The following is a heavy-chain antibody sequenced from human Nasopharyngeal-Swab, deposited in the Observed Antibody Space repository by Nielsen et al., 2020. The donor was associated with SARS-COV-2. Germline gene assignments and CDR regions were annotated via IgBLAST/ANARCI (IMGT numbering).Heavy chain of an antibody. D-gene: IGHD5-18*01. CDR1: GFAFSTYS. J-gene: IGHJ4*02. V-gene: IGHV3-21*01. CDR2: ISSSSSYT. CDR3: AGAPKQVWSRDYFDT. Sequence: GESLKISCAASGFAFSTYSMNWARQAPGKGPEWVSSISSSSSYTYYADSVKGRFTISRDNAKNSLYLQMNSLRAEDTAVYYCAGAPKQVWSRDYFDTWGQGMLVTVSS.